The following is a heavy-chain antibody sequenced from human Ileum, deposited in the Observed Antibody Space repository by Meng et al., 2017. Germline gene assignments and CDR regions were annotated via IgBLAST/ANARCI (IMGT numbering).Heavy chain of an antibody. J-gene: IGHJ4*02. CDR3: ARHGGYYQDF. CDR2: IDHLGIA. Sequence: QVQLQESGPGLVQPSGTLSLTCAVSGGSISSSNWWSWVRQPPGKGLEWIGQIDHLGIAYYKPSLKSRVTMSIDQSKSQFSLRLTSVSAADTAVYYCARHGGYYQDFWGQGTLVTVSS. CDR1: GGSISSSNW. V-gene: IGHV4-4*02. D-gene: IGHD4-23*01.